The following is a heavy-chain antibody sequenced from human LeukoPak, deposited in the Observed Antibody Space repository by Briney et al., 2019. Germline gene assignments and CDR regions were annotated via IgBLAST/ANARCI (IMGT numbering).Heavy chain of an antibody. CDR2: ISGSGGST. CDR1: GFTVSSNY. V-gene: IGHV3-23*01. J-gene: IGHJ4*02. CDR3: AKDQSMVATPFDY. D-gene: IGHD5-12*01. Sequence: PGGSLRLSCAASGFTVSSNYMSWVRQAPGKGLEWVSAISGSGGSTYYADSVKGRFTISRDNSKNTLYLQMNSLRAEDTAVYYCAKDQSMVATPFDYWGQGTLVTVSS.